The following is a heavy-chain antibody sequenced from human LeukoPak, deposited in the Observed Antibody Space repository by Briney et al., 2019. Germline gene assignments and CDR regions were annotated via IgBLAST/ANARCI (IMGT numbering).Heavy chain of an antibody. J-gene: IGHJ4*02. CDR2: ISGSGGST. Sequence: GGSLRLSCAASGFTFSSYAMSWVRQAPGKGLEWVSAISGSGGSTYYADSVKGRFTISRDNSKNTLYLQMNSLRAEDTAVYYCAKDPSYSTMVRGVISFDYWGQGTPVTVSS. V-gene: IGHV3-23*01. D-gene: IGHD3-10*01. CDR3: AKDPSYSTMVRGVISFDY. CDR1: GFTFSSYA.